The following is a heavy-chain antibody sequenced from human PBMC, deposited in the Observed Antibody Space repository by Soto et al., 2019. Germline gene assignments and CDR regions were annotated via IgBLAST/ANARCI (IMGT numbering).Heavy chain of an antibody. Sequence: QVQLVESGGGVVQPGRSLRLSCAASGFTFSSYGMHWVRQAPGKGLEWVAVIWYDGSNKYYADSVKGRFTISRDNSKNTLYLQMNSLRAEDTAVYYCARGRTSSSSVWPWYFDLWGRGTLVTVSS. CDR2: IWYDGSNK. J-gene: IGHJ2*01. CDR1: GFTFSSYG. V-gene: IGHV3-33*01. CDR3: ARGRTSSSSVWPWYFDL. D-gene: IGHD6-6*01.